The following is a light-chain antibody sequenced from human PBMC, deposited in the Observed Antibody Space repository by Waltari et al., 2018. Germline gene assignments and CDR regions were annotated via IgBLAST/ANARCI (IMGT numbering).Light chain of an antibody. V-gene: IGLV7-43*01. CDR2: STS. J-gene: IGLJ1*01. CDR3: LLFYGGAYV. CDR1: PGAVTSNYS. Sequence: QTVVTQEPSLTVSPGGTVTLTCASSPGAVTSNYSPNWFQQKPGQAPRPLIYSTSNKHAWTPARFSGSLLGGKAALTLSGVQPEDEAEYYCLLFYGGAYVFGTGTKVTVL.